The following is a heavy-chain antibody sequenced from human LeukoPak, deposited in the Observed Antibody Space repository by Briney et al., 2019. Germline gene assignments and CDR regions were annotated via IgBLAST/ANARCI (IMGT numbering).Heavy chain of an antibody. CDR2: IYPGDSDT. CDR1: GYSFTSYW. Sequence: GESLKISCKGSGYSFTSYWIGWVRQMPGKGLEWMGIIYPGDSDTRYSPSFQGQVTISADKSISTAYLQWSSLKASDTAMYYCARRTTYYYDSSPYDAFDIWGQGTMVTVSS. CDR3: ARRTTYYYDSSPYDAFDI. V-gene: IGHV5-51*01. D-gene: IGHD3-22*01. J-gene: IGHJ3*02.